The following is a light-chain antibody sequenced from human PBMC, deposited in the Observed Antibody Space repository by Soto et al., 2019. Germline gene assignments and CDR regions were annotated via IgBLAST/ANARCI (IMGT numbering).Light chain of an antibody. V-gene: IGLV2-14*01. Sequence: QSALTQPASVSGSPGQSITISCTGTSSDVGGYNYVSWCQQHPGKAPKLMIYDVSNRPSGVSNRFSGSKSGNTASLTISGLQAEDEADYYCSSYTSSTGNVFGTGTKLTVL. CDR3: SSYTSSTGNV. CDR1: SSDVGGYNY. J-gene: IGLJ1*01. CDR2: DVS.